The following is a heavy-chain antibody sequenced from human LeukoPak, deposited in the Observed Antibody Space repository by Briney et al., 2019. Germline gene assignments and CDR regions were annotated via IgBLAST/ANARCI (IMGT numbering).Heavy chain of an antibody. CDR2: IHPSTGNP. CDR3: ARAFQSLGGLSLPDY. Sequence: ASVTVSCKASGYTFTNYAMNWVRQAPGQGLEWMGWIHPSTGNPTYAQGFTGRFVFSLDTSVSTTYLQISSLKAEDTAVYYCARAFQSLGGLSLPDYWGQGTLVTVSS. CDR1: GYTFTNYA. J-gene: IGHJ4*02. D-gene: IGHD3-16*02. V-gene: IGHV7-4-1*02.